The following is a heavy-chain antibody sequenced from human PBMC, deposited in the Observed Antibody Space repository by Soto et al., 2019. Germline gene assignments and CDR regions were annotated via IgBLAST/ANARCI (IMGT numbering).Heavy chain of an antibody. D-gene: IGHD3-22*01. Sequence: SLRLSCSSSGFTFSSYAMSWFRQAPGKGLEWVSAISGSGGSTYYADSVKGRFTISRDNSKNTLYLQMNSLRAEDTAVYYCARDWAPKNDYGSSGTFSLLDVWG. CDR1: GFTFSSYA. V-gene: IGHV3-23*01. CDR3: ARDWAPKNDYGSSGTFSLLDV. J-gene: IGHJ6*02. CDR2: ISGSGGST.